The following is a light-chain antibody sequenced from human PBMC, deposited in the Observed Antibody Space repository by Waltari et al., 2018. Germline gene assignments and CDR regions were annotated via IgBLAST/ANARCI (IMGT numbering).Light chain of an antibody. CDR1: QSISSY. CDR3: QQSYRTPMYT. J-gene: IGKJ2*01. V-gene: IGKV1-39*01. Sequence: DIQMTQSPSSLSASVGDRVTITCRASQSISSYLNWYQQKPGKAPKLLIYAASSLQSGVPSRFSGSGSGTDFTFTISSLQPEDFATYYCQQSYRTPMYTFGQGTKLEIK. CDR2: AAS.